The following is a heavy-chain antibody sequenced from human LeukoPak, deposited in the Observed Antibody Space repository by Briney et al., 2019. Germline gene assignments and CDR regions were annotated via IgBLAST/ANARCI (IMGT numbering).Heavy chain of an antibody. D-gene: IGHD6-19*01. V-gene: IGHV3-11*04. CDR3: ARDFAVAVSAFDI. CDR1: GFTFSDYY. Sequence: PGGSLRLSCAASGFTFSDYYMSWIRQAPGKGLEWVSYISSSGSTIYYADSVKGRFTISRDNAKNSLYLQMNSLRAEDTAVYYCARDFAVAVSAFDIWGQGTMVTVSS. CDR2: ISSSGSTI. J-gene: IGHJ3*02.